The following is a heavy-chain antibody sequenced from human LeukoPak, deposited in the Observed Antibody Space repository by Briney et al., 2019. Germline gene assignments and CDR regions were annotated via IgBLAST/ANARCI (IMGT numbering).Heavy chain of an antibody. CDR3: ARVPHLTIFGVVTSYPFDY. CDR2: INHSGST. J-gene: IGHJ4*02. Sequence: SETLSLTCAVYGGSFSGYYWSWIRQPPGKGLEWIGEINHSGSTNYNPSLKSRVTISVDTSKNQFSLKLSSVTAADTAVYYRARVPHLTIFGVVTSYPFDYWGQGTLVTVSS. D-gene: IGHD3-3*01. CDR1: GGSFSGYY. V-gene: IGHV4-34*01.